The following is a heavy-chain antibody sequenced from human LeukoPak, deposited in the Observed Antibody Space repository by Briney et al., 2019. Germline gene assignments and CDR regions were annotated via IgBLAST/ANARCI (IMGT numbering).Heavy chain of an antibody. CDR2: ISSSSSYI. V-gene: IGHV3-21*01. J-gene: IGHJ4*02. D-gene: IGHD6-19*01. CDR1: GFTFSSYS. Sequence: PGGSLRLSCAASGFTFSSYSMNWVRQAPGKGLEWVSSISSSSSYIYYPDSVKGRFTISRDNAKNSLYLQMNSLRAEDTAVYYCARDLSPIAVAGTRSDYWGQGTLVTVSS. CDR3: ARDLSPIAVAGTRSDY.